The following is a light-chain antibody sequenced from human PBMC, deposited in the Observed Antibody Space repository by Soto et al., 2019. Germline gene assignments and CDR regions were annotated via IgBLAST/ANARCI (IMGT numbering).Light chain of an antibody. V-gene: IGLV1-36*01. Sequence: QSVLTQPPSVSEAPRQRVTISCSGSSSNIGDNAVNWYQQLPGRAPKLLIYYDDLLASGVSDRFSGSKSGTSASLAISGLQSEYEATYYCAAWDDSLNGVVFGGGTKLTVL. J-gene: IGLJ2*01. CDR2: YDD. CDR1: SSNIGDNA. CDR3: AAWDDSLNGVV.